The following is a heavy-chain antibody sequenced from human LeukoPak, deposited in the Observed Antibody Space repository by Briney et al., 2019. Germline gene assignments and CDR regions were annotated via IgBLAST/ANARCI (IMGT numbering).Heavy chain of an antibody. Sequence: GGSLRLSCTASGFTFGDYAMSWVRQAPGKGLERVSYISSSSTSIYYADSLKGRFTISRDNAKNSLYLQMNSLRAEDTAVYYCARGENSGRGAFDIWGQGTMVTVSS. D-gene: IGHD1-26*01. V-gene: IGHV3-48*01. J-gene: IGHJ3*02. CDR1: GFTFGDYA. CDR3: ARGENSGRGAFDI. CDR2: ISSSSTSI.